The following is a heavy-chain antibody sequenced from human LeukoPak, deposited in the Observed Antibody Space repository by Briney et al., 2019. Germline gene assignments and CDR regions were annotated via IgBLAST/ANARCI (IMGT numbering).Heavy chain of an antibody. D-gene: IGHD3-10*01. CDR2: ISYDGSNK. CDR3: VFGDGSGSYYEYYFDY. J-gene: IGHJ4*02. CDR1: GFTFSSYA. V-gene: IGHV3-30-3*01. Sequence: RGSLRLSCAASGFTFSSYAMHWVRQAPGKGLEWVAVISYDGSNKYYADSVKGRFTISRDNSKNTLYLQMNSLRAEDTAVYYCVFGDGSGSYYEYYFDYWGQGTLVTVSS.